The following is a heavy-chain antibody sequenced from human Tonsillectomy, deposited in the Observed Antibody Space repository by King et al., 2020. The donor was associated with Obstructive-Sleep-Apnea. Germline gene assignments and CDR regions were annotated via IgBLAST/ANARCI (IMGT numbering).Heavy chain of an antibody. Sequence: VQLVESGGGLVQPGGSLRLSCAASGFTFSSYAMNWVRQAPGKGLEWVSTIIISGVSTDYADSVKGRFTISRDNSKNTLYLQMDTLRAEDTAVYYCAKGISFTMVRGVMRSYYFDYWGQGTLVTVSS. V-gene: IGHV3-23*04. CDR2: IIISGVST. CDR3: AKGISFTMVRGVMRSYYFDY. J-gene: IGHJ4*02. D-gene: IGHD3-10*01. CDR1: GFTFSSYA.